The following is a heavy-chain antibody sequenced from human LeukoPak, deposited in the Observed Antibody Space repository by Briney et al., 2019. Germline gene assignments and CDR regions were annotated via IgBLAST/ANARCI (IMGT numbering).Heavy chain of an antibody. CDR1: GGSISSGSYY. J-gene: IGHJ6*03. CDR2: TYTSGST. Sequence: PSQTLSLTCTVSGGSISSGSYYWSWIRQPAGKGLEWIGRTYTSGSTNYNPSLKSRVTISVDTSKNQFSLKLSSVTAADTAVYYCARALVRSSSYYYYYYMDVWGKGTTVTVSS. CDR3: ARALVRSSSYYYYYYMDV. V-gene: IGHV4-61*02. D-gene: IGHD6-13*01.